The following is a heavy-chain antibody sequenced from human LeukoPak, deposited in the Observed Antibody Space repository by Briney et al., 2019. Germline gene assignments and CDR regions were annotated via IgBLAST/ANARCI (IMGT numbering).Heavy chain of an antibody. CDR1: GGTFSSYA. J-gene: IGHJ3*02. CDR2: IIPIFGTA. Sequence: ASVEVSCKAPGGTFSSYAISWVRQAPGQGLEWMGGIIPIFGTANYAQKFQGRVTITADESTSTAYMELSSLRSEDTAVYYCALGYCSGGSCYAAFDIWGQGTMVTVSS. CDR3: ALGYCSGGSCYAAFDI. D-gene: IGHD2-15*01. V-gene: IGHV1-69*13.